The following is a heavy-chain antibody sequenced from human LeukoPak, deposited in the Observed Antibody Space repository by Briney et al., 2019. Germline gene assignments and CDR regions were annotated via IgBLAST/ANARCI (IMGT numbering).Heavy chain of an antibody. CDR1: GGTFSSYA. CDR2: IIPIFGTA. D-gene: IGHD4-17*01. CDR3: ARAGDHYYFDY. V-gene: IGHV1-69*05. Sequence: EASVKVSCKASGGTFSSYAIDWVRQAPGQGLEWMGRIIPIFGTANYAQKFQGRVTITTDESTSTAYMELSSLRSEDTAVYYCARAGDHYYFDYWGQGTLVTVSS. J-gene: IGHJ4*02.